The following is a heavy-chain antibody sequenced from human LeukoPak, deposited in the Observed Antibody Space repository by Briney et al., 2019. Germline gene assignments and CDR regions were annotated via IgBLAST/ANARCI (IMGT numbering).Heavy chain of an antibody. Sequence: SETLSLTCSVSGGSIFADYWSWIRQPPGKGLEWIGYIYYSGSTNYNPSLKSRVTISVDTSKNQFSLKLSSVTAADTAVYYCARHYYYGSGSYLFDIWGQGTMVAVSS. CDR1: GGSIFADY. CDR2: IYYSGST. J-gene: IGHJ3*02. V-gene: IGHV4-59*01. CDR3: ARHYYYGSGSYLFDI. D-gene: IGHD3-10*01.